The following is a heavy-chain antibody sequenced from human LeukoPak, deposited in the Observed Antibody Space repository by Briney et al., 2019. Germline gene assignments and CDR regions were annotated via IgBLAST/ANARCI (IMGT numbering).Heavy chain of an antibody. D-gene: IGHD2-15*01. CDR1: GFASSSSY. CDR3: ARHGTYCKIGSCYWVDTPMVAS. CDR2: LYSSGST. V-gene: IGHV3-66*04. Sequence: GGPLRLSCPTSGFASSSSYMSWVRRAPGKGLEWVSILYSSGSTYYSDSVKGRFTISRDISKNTLYLEMNSLRVEDTAVYYCARHGTYCKIGSCYWVDTPMVASWGQGVLVTVSS. J-gene: IGHJ4*02.